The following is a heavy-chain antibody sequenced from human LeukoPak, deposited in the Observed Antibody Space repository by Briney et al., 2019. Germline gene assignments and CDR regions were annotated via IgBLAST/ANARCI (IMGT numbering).Heavy chain of an antibody. J-gene: IGHJ4*02. D-gene: IGHD2-15*01. CDR1: GYTFTGYY. CDR2: INPNSGGT. V-gene: IGHV1-2*02. Sequence: GASVKVSCKASGYTFTGYYMHWVRQAPGQGLEWMGWINPNSGGTNYAQKFQGRVTMTRDTSISTAYMELSRLRSDDTAVYYCAIDVVVVAATHDYGDYYPSFDYWGQGTLVTVSS. CDR3: AIDVVVVAATHDYGDYYPSFDY.